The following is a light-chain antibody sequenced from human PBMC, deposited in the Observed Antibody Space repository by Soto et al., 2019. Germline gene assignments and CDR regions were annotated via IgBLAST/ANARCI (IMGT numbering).Light chain of an antibody. CDR2: GAS. J-gene: IGKJ4*01. CDR1: QSVTSSY. V-gene: IGKV3-20*01. Sequence: ELVLTQSPGTLSLSPGARATLSCRASQSVTSSYLAWYQQKPGQAPRLLISGASSRATGIPDRFSGSGSGTDFTLTISRLEPEDFAVYYCQQYSTSRLTFGGGTKVVIK. CDR3: QQYSTSRLT.